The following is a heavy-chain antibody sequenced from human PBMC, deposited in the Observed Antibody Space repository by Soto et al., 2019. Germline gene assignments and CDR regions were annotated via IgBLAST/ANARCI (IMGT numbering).Heavy chain of an antibody. D-gene: IGHD6-13*01. CDR3: ARGALGIAAAGSSDWFDP. CDR1: GGTFSSYA. CDR2: ISPIVGTA. Sequence: QVQLVQSGGEVKKPGSSVKVSCKASGGTFSSYAISWVRQSAGQGLDWTGGISPIVGTANYAQKFQGRVTITADKSKSTAYMELRSLRSEDTAVYYCARGALGIAAAGSSDWFDPGGQGALVTVSS. V-gene: IGHV1-69*06. J-gene: IGHJ5*02.